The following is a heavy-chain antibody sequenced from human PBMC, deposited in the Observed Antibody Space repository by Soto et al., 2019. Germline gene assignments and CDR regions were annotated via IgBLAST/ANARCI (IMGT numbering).Heavy chain of an antibody. Sequence: ASVKVSCKASGYTFTGYYMHWVRQAPGQGLEWMGWINPNSGGTNYAQKFQGWVTMTRDTSISTAYMELSRLRSDDTAVYYCGREDSSSSGNYCGMDVWGQGTTVTVSS. V-gene: IGHV1-2*04. CDR2: INPNSGGT. J-gene: IGHJ6*02. D-gene: IGHD6-6*01. CDR3: GREDSSSSGNYCGMDV. CDR1: GYTFTGYY.